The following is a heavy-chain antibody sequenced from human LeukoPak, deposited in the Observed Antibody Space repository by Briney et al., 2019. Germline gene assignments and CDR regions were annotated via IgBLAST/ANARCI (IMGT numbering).Heavy chain of an antibody. J-gene: IGHJ2*01. D-gene: IGHD3-10*01. CDR3: ARGQGYYYGSGSPRVYWYFDL. V-gene: IGHV4-34*01. CDR1: GGSCSGYY. CDR2: INHSGST. Sequence: SETLSLTCAVYGGSCSGYYWSLIRQPPGKGLEWIGEINHSGSTNYNPSLKSRVTISVDTSKNQFSLKLSSVTAADTAVYYCARGQGYYYGSGSPRVYWYFDLWGRGTLVTVSS.